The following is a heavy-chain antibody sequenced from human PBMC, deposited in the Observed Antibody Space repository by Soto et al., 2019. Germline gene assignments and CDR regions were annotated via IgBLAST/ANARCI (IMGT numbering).Heavy chain of an antibody. V-gene: IGHV4-31*03. CDR3: ARVLAAPEYSFDY. J-gene: IGHJ4*02. Sequence: SETLSLTCTVSGGSISSGGYYWSWIRQHPGKGLEWIGYIYYSGSTYYNPSLKSRVTISVDTSKNQFSLKLSSVTAADTAVYYCARVLAAPEYSFDYWGQGTLVTVSS. CDR1: GGSISSGGYY. CDR2: IYYSGST.